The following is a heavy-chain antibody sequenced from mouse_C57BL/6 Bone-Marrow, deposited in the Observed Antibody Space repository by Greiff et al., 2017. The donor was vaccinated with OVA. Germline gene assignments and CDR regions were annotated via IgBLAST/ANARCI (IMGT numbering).Heavy chain of an antibody. J-gene: IGHJ2*01. CDR1: GYSFTGYY. CDR3: ARWDY. V-gene: IGHV1-42*01. Sequence: EVKLLESGPELVKPGASVKISCKASGYSFTGYYMNWVKQSPEKSLEWIGEINPSTGGTTYNQKFKAKATLTVDKSTSPAYMQLKSLTSEDSAVYYCARWDYWGQGTTLTVSS. CDR2: INPSTGGT.